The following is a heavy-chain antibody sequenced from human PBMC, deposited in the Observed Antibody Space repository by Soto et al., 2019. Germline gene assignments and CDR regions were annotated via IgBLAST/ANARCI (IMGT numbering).Heavy chain of an antibody. CDR3: ARVVRQSRYYYYYGMDV. CDR2: IWYDGSNK. V-gene: IGHV3-33*01. CDR1: GFTFSSYG. Sequence: HPGGSLRLSCAASGFTFSSYGMHWVRQAPGKGLERVAVIWYDGSNKYYADSVKGRFTISRDNSKNTLYLQMNSLRAEDTAVYYCARVVRQSRYYYYYGMDVWGQGTTVTVSS. D-gene: IGHD2-15*01. J-gene: IGHJ6*02.